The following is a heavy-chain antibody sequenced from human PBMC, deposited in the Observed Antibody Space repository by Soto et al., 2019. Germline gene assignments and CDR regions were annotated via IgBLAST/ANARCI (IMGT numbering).Heavy chain of an antibody. CDR1: GFTFGSFT. J-gene: IGHJ4*02. CDR2: ISSSSAYI. Sequence: EVHLVEAGGGLVKPGESLTLSCAASGFTFGSFTLYWVRQAPGKGLEWVSSISSSSAYIYYAESVKGRFTISRDNARSTLYLQMNSLRLDDTAVYFCARDGLTFGGDWGQGTLVAVSS. CDR3: ARDGLTFGGD. D-gene: IGHD3-16*01. V-gene: IGHV3-21*06.